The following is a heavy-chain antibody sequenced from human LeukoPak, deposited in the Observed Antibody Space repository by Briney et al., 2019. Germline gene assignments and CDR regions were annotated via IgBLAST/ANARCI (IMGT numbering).Heavy chain of an antibody. Sequence: GGSLRLSCAASGFTFSSYAMHWVRKAPGKGLGRVAVISYDGINSYYADSVKGRFTISRDNSKNTLYLQMNSLRAEDTAVYYCARVPPVNRDTSAYRPLDYWGQGTLVTISS. CDR3: ARVPPVNRDTSAYRPLDY. CDR1: GFTFSSYA. V-gene: IGHV3-30-3*01. CDR2: ISYDGINS. D-gene: IGHD3-22*01. J-gene: IGHJ4*02.